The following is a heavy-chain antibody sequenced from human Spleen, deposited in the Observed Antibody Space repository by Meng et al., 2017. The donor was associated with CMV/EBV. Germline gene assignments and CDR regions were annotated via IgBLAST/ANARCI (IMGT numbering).Heavy chain of an antibody. CDR1: GYTFAGYY. CDR3: ARDAHWGLGVIWYFDL. D-gene: IGHD3-10*01. J-gene: IGHJ2*01. V-gene: IGHV1-2*02. Sequence: ASVKVSCKTSGYTFAGYYLHWVRETPGQGLEWVGWINPSSGVTNYAQNFEGRVTMTRDTSISTAYMELSRLRSDDTAVYYCARDAHWGLGVIWYFDLWGRGTLVTVSS. CDR2: INPSSGVT.